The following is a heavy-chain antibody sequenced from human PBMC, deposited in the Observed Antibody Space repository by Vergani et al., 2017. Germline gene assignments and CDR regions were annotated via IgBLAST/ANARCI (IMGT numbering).Heavy chain of an antibody. Sequence: EVQLLESGGGLVQPGGSLRLSCAASGFTFSSYAMSWVRQAPGKGLEWVSAISGSGGSTYYADSVKGRFTISRDNSKNTLYLQMNSLRAEDTAVYYCAKPESRGSKQRGVVGATTRVVYDAFDIWGQGTMVTVSS. CDR2: ISGSGGST. CDR1: GFTFSSYA. J-gene: IGHJ3*02. V-gene: IGHV3-23*01. CDR3: AKPESRGSKQRGVVGATTRVVYDAFDI. D-gene: IGHD1-26*01.